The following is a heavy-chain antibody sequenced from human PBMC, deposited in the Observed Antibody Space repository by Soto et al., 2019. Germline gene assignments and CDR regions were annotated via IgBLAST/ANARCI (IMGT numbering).Heavy chain of an antibody. D-gene: IGHD2-2*03. J-gene: IGHJ6*01. V-gene: IGHV4-34*01. CDR2: INHSGST. CDR1: GGSGGSFGGYH. CDR3: ARLNGYCISTNCHGYYGMDV. Sequence: SETLSLSWGVFGGSGGSFGGYHWSWIRQPPGKGLEWIGEINHSGSTNYNPSLLSRVTISVDTSKNEFSLRLSSVTAADTAVYYCARLNGYCISTNCHGYYGMDVLGQGTTVTVSS.